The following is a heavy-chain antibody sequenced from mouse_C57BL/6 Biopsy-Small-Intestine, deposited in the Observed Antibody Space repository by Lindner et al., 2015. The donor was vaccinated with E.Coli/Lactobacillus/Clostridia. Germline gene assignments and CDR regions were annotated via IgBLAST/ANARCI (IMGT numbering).Heavy chain of an antibody. J-gene: IGHJ1*03. CDR1: GFSFNTYA. D-gene: IGHD4-1*01. V-gene: IGHV10-1*01. Sequence: VQLQESGGGLVQPKGSLKLSCAASGFSFNTYAMNWVRQAPGKGLEWVARIRSKSNNYATYYADSVKDRFTISRDDSESMLYLQMNNLKTEDTAMYYCVRGNWERYFDVWGTGTTVTVSS. CDR2: IRSKSNNYAT. CDR3: VRGNWERYFDV.